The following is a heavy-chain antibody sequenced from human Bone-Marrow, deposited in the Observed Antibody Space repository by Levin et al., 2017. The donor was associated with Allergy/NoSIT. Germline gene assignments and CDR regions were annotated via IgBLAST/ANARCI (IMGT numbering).Heavy chain of an antibody. CDR1: GFPFSTYW. V-gene: IGHV3-74*01. D-gene: IGHD3-22*01. Sequence: GGSLRLSCAASGFPFSTYWMHWVRQAPGKGLVWVSHINIDGSMTSYADSVKGRFTISRDNAKNTLFLQMNRLRAEDTAVYYCARVGVSYDSSGYLPINWYFDLWGRGTLVTVSS. CDR2: INIDGSMT. CDR3: ARVGVSYDSSGYLPINWYFDL. J-gene: IGHJ2*01.